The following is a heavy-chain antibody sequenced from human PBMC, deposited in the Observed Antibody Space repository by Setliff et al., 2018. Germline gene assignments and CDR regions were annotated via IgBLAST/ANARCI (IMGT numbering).Heavy chain of an antibody. J-gene: IGHJ3*02. V-gene: IGHV4-34*01. CDR3: ARSGYYDFWSGFLNDAFDI. CDR1: GGSFSGYY. D-gene: IGHD3-3*01. Sequence: TSETLSLTCAVYGGSFSGYYWSWIRQPPGKGLEWNGEINHSGSTNCNPSLKSRVTISVDTSKNQFSLKLSSVTAADTAVYYCARSGYYDFWSGFLNDAFDIWGQGTMVTVSS. CDR2: INHSGST.